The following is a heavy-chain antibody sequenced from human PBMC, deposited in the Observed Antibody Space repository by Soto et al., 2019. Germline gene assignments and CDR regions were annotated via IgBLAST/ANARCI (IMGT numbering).Heavy chain of an antibody. CDR3: AKEKTTVTPEGMDV. CDR1: GLTFRSYA. V-gene: IGHV3-23*01. CDR2: ISGSGGST. D-gene: IGHD4-17*01. J-gene: IGHJ6*02. Sequence: GGSLRLSFGASGLTFRSYAMSWVRQAPGKGLEWVSAISGSGGSTYYADSVKGRFTISRDNSKNTLYLQMNSLRAEDTAVYYCAKEKTTVTPEGMDVWGQGTTVTVSS.